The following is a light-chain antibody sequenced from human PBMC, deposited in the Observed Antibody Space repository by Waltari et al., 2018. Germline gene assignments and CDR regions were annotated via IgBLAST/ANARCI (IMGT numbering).Light chain of an antibody. J-gene: IGKJ1*01. CDR1: QSIDKF. Sequence: DIQLTQSPSSLSASVGDRVTITCRPSQSIDKFLNWYQKKPGQAPDLLIYAASTLQTGVPSRFSGSGSGTDFTLTITSLHPEDFATYYCQPTYTSLAWTFGQGTKVEIK. CDR2: AAS. V-gene: IGKV1-39*01. CDR3: QPTYTSLAWT.